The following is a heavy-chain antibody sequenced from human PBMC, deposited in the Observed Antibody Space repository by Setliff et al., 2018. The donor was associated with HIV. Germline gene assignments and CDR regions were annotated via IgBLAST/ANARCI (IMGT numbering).Heavy chain of an antibody. V-gene: IGHV1-18*01. J-gene: IGHJ4*02. CDR2: ISAYNGNT. CDR1: GYTFTNYG. Sequence: ALVKVSCKASGYTFTNYGISWVRQAPGQGLEWLGWISAYNGNTNYAQKIQGRVTMTTDTSTSTAYMELRSLSSDDTAVYYCARENYDILTGYYNYWGQGTLVTVSS. CDR3: ARENYDILTGYYNY. D-gene: IGHD3-9*01.